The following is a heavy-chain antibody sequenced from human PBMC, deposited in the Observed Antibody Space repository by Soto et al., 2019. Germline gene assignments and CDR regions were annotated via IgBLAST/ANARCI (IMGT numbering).Heavy chain of an antibody. V-gene: IGHV1-18*04. D-gene: IGHD1-1*01. CDR1: GYTFTSYG. CDR2: ISTYYDNT. J-gene: IGHJ4*02. Sequence: ASVKGSCKTSGYTFTSYGISWVRQAPGQGLEWMGWISTYYDNTNYAQNLRGRVTMTTDTSTSTAYMELRSLRSDDTAGYYCARFFPRRYNSTQGIDVRGQGILVSVSS. CDR3: ARFFPRRYNSTQGIDV.